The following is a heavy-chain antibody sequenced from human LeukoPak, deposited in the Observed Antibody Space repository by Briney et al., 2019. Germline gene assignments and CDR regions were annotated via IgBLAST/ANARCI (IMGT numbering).Heavy chain of an antibody. V-gene: IGHV4-59*01. D-gene: IGHD5-12*01. CDR1: GCSISSYY. CDR3: ARSGYDSNYFDY. J-gene: IGHJ4*02. CDR2: IYYSGST. Sequence: VKPSETLSLTCTVSGCSISSYYWSWIRQPPGKGLQWIGYIYYSGSTNYNPSLKSRVTISVDTSKNQFSLKLSSVTAADTAFYYCARSGYDSNYFDYWGQGTLVTVSS.